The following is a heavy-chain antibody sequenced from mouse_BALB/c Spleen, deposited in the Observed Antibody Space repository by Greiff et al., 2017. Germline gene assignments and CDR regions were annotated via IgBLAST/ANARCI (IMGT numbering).Heavy chain of an antibody. CDR2: ISSGGGST. D-gene: IGHD1-1*01. CDR1: GFAFSSYD. Sequence: GQGVESGGGLVKPGGSLKLSCAASGFAFSSYDMSWVRQTPEKRLEWVAYISSGGGSTYYPDTVKGRFTISRDNAKNTLYLQMSSLKSEDTAMYYCARQVCGSSYRGYYFDYWGHGTTLTVSS. V-gene: IGHV5-12-1*01. CDR3: ARQVCGSSYRGYYFDY. J-gene: IGHJ2*01.